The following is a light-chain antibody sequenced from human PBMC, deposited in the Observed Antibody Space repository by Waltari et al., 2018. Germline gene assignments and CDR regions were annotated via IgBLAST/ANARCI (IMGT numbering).Light chain of an antibody. CDR1: QSVSRA. Sequence: SCRASQSVSRALAWYQQKPGQVPRLLIYDASRRATGIPDRFSGSGSGTDFSLTISRLEPEDFAVYYCQKYESLPATFGQGTKVEIK. J-gene: IGKJ1*01. CDR3: QKYESLPAT. CDR2: DAS. V-gene: IGKV3-20*01.